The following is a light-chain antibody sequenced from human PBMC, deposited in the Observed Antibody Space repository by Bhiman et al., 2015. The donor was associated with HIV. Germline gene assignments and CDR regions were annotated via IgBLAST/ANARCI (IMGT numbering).Light chain of an antibody. CDR3: QVWDSTSDHPNYV. CDR1: SLSKQY. Sequence: SYELTQAPSMSVSPGQTARIICTGDSLSKQYAYWYQQRPGQAPLLLIYKDTERPSGIPERFSGSSSGTTVTLTIARVQPEDEADYYCQVWDSTSDHPNYVFGTGTKVTVL. J-gene: IGLJ1*01. CDR2: KDT. V-gene: IGLV3-25*03.